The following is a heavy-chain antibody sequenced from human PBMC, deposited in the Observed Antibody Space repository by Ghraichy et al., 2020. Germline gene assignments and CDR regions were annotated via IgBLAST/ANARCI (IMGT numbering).Heavy chain of an antibody. Sequence: GGSLRLSCAASGFTFSSYWMSWVRQAPGKGLEWVANIKQDGSEKYYVDSVKGRFTISRDNAKNSLYLQMNSLRAEDTAVYYCARVRFLEWLLSDKSFDYWGQGTLVTVSS. J-gene: IGHJ4*02. D-gene: IGHD3-3*01. V-gene: IGHV3-7*01. CDR3: ARVRFLEWLLSDKSFDY. CDR1: GFTFSSYW. CDR2: IKQDGSEK.